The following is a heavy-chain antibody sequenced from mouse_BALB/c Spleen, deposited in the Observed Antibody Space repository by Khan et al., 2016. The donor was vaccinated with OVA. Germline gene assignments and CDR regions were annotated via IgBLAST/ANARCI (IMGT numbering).Heavy chain of an antibody. V-gene: IGHV5-17*02. CDR3: ARGNWAY. CDR2: INSGSSTI. D-gene: IGHD4-1*01. CDR1: GFTFSSFG. J-gene: IGHJ2*01. Sequence: QLVESGGGLVQPGGSRKLSCAASGFTFSSFGMHWVRQAPEKGLEWVAYINSGSSTIYYADPVKGRFTISRDNPKNTLFLQMTSLRSEDTAIYYCARGNWAYWGQGTTLTVSS.